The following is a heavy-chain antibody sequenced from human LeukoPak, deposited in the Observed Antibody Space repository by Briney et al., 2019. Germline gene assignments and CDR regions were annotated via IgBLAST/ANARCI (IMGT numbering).Heavy chain of an antibody. V-gene: IGHV4-38-2*02. J-gene: IGHJ5*02. CDR1: GYSISSGYY. Sequence: TSETLSLTCTVSGYSISSGYYWGWIRQPPGKGLEWIGSIYHSGSTYYNPSLKSRVTISVDTSKNQFSLKLSSVTAADTAVYYCARLDSSSFRFDPWGQGTLVTVSS. CDR3: ARLDSSSFRFDP. CDR2: IYHSGST. D-gene: IGHD6-13*01.